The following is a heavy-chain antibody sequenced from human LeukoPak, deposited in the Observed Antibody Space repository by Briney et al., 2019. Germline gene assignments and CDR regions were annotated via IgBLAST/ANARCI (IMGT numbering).Heavy chain of an antibody. CDR2: IYPGDSDN. J-gene: IGHJ2*01. V-gene: IGHV5-51*01. D-gene: IGHD6-13*01. CDR1: GYTFTYYW. Sequence: GESLKISCKRSGYTFTYYWIGWVRQMSGKGLEWMGIIYPGDSDNRYSPSFQGQVTISADKSISTAYLQWSSLKASDTAMYYCARHSSSSWYWHFDLWGRGTQVTVSS. CDR3: ARHSSSSWYWHFDL.